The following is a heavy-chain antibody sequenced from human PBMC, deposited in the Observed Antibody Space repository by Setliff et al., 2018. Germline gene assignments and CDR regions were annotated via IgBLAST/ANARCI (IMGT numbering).Heavy chain of an antibody. CDR1: GASVRSHY. J-gene: IGHJ6*03. CDR3: ARVTGFSYMDV. V-gene: IGHV4-59*08. D-gene: IGHD3-3*01. CDR2: FFYSGDT. Sequence: SETLSLTCTVSGASVRSHYWSWIRQSPEKGLEWIGFFFYSGDTKYNPSLNSRVTLLIDTAKNQISLRLSSVTAADTAVYFCARVTGFSYMDVWGKGTTVTVSS.